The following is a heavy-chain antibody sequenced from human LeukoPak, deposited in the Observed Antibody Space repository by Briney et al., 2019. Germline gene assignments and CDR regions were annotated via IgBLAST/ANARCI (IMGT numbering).Heavy chain of an antibody. Sequence: ASVKVSCKVSGYTLTELSMHWVRQAPGKGLEWMGGFDPEDGETIYAQKFQGRVTMTEDTSTDTAYMELSSLRSEDTDVYYCATHSLYSGSYYYFDYWGQGTLVTVSS. D-gene: IGHD1-26*01. CDR1: GYTLTELS. J-gene: IGHJ4*02. V-gene: IGHV1-24*01. CDR3: ATHSLYSGSYYYFDY. CDR2: FDPEDGET.